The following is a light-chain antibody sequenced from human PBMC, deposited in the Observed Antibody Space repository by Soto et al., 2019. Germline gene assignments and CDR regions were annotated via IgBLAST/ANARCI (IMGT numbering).Light chain of an antibody. CDR1: QSVSSSY. CDR2: GAS. J-gene: IGKJ1*01. Sequence: PGERVTLSCRAIQSVSSSYLAWYQQKLGQAPRLLIYGASTRAPGIPARFSGSGSGTESTLVISSLQSEDIAVYYCQDYDDWPSWAFGQGTKVDIK. V-gene: IGKV3-15*01. CDR3: QDYDDWPSWA.